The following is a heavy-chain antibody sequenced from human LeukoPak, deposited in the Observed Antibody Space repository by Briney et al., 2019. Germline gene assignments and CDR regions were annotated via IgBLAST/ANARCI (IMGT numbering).Heavy chain of an antibody. J-gene: IGHJ3*02. V-gene: IGHV3-23*01. CDR1: GFTFSSYA. CDR2: ISGSGDNT. D-gene: IGHD2-21*02. CDR3: SKDASRSDGDCYEAFDI. Sequence: GGSLRVSCVASGFTFSSYALSWVRQAPGKGREWVSAISGSGDNTYYGDSVKAQFTISRYNTANTLYLQMNILRAEDMAVYYCSKDASRSDGDCYEAFDIWGQGTMVTVSS.